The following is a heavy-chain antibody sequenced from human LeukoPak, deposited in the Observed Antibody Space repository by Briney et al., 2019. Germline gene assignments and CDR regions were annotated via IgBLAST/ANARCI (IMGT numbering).Heavy chain of an antibody. J-gene: IGHJ6*02. D-gene: IGHD5-18*01. CDR3: ASQRGYSYGAVGMDV. Sequence: PSETLSLTCTVSGGSISSSSYYWGWIRQPPGKGLEWIGSIYYSGSTYYNPSLKSRGTISVDTSKNQFSLKLSSVTAADTAVYYCASQRGYSYGAVGMDVWGQGTTVTVSS. CDR2: IYYSGST. V-gene: IGHV4-39*01. CDR1: GGSISSSSYY.